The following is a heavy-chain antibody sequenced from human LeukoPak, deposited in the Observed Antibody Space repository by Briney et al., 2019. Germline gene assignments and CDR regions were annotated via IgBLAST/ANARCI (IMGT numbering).Heavy chain of an antibody. V-gene: IGHV4-39*07. CDR1: GGSISSSSYY. CDR2: IYYSGST. CDR3: ARVTTTVTDYYYYGMDV. D-gene: IGHD4-17*01. J-gene: IGHJ6*02. Sequence: SETLSLTCTVSGGSISSSSYYWGWIRQPPGKGLEWIGSIYYSGSTYYNPSLKSRVTISVDTSKNQFSLKLSSVTAADTAVYYCARVTTTVTDYYYYGMDVWGQGTTVTVSS.